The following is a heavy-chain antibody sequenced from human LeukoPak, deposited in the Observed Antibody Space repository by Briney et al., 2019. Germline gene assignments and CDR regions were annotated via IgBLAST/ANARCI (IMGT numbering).Heavy chain of an antibody. CDR1: GYTLTELS. V-gene: IGHV1-24*01. CDR3: ATLGSHGLAVAGKADY. J-gene: IGHJ4*02. CDR2: FDPEDGET. D-gene: IGHD6-19*01. Sequence: GASVKVSCKVSGYTLTELSMHWVRQAPGKGLEWMGGFDPEDGETIYAQKFQGRVTMTEDTSTDTAYMELSSLRSEDTAVYYCATLGSHGLAVAGKADYWGQGTLVTVSS.